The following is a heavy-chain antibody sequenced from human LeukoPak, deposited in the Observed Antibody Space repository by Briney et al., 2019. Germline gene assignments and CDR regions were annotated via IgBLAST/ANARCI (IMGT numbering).Heavy chain of an antibody. CDR2: IQFDGRNK. CDR1: GFTFKSYW. CDR3: ANPDY. Sequence: PGGSLRLSCAASGFTFKSYWMHWVRQAPGKGLEWVAFIQFDGRNKNYADSVKGRFIISRDNSKNTLYLQMNSLRAEDTAVYYCANPDYWGQGTLVTVSS. J-gene: IGHJ4*02. V-gene: IGHV3-30*02.